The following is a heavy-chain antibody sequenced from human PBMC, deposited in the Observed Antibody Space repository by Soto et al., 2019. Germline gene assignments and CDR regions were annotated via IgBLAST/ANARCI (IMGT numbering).Heavy chain of an antibody. Sequence: EVQLVESGGGVVQPGGSLRLSCAASGFSLSNYWMHWVRQVPGEGLVWVSRIDRDGYSSTYAEPMKGRFTISRDNAKNTLYLQINSLRAEDTAVYSCAGQPIGTVTPDYWGQGTLVTVSS. J-gene: IGHJ4*02. V-gene: IGHV3-74*01. CDR2: IDRDGYSS. CDR3: AGQPIGTVTPDY. D-gene: IGHD4-17*01. CDR1: GFSLSNYW.